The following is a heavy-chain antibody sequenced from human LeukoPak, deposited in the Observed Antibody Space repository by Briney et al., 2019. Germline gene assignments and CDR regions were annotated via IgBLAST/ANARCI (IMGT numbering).Heavy chain of an antibody. CDR1: GYTFTSYY. Sequence: GASVKVSCKASGYTFTSYYMHWVRQAPGQGLEWMGIINPSGGSTSYAQKFQGRVTITADESTSTAYMELSSLRSEDTAVYYCARGALRYFDWVGPWHYYYMDVWGKGTTVTISS. CDR2: INPSGGST. V-gene: IGHV1-46*01. D-gene: IGHD3-9*01. J-gene: IGHJ6*03. CDR3: ARGALRYFDWVGPWHYYYMDV.